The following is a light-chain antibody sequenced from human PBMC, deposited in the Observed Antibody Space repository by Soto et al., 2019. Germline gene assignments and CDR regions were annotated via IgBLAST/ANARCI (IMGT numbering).Light chain of an antibody. J-gene: IGKJ1*01. V-gene: IGKV1-5*01. CDR1: QSISRW. CDR2: DAS. Sequence: DIQMTQSPSTLSASVGDGVTITCRASQSISRWLAWYQQRPGKAPKILIFDASILKSGVPSRFSGSGSGTEFTLTISSLQPDDFATYYCQQYNNYLTWTFGQGTKVEVK. CDR3: QQYNNYLTWT.